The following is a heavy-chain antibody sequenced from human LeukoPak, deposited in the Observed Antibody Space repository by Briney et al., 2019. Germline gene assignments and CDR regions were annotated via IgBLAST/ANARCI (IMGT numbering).Heavy chain of an antibody. J-gene: IGHJ4*02. Sequence: SETLSLTCTVSGGSISSYYWSWIRQPPGKGLEWIGYIYYSGSTNYNPSLKSRVTISVDTSKNQFSLKLSSVTAADTAVYYCARRVVIRSYYFDYWGQGTLVTVSS. D-gene: IGHD3-22*01. V-gene: IGHV4-59*08. CDR2: IYYSGST. CDR1: GGSISSYY. CDR3: ARRVVIRSYYFDY.